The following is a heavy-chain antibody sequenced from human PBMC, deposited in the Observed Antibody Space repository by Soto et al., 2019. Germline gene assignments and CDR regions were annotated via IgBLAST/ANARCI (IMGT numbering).Heavy chain of an antibody. D-gene: IGHD6-6*01. V-gene: IGHV3-74*01. CDR3: ARDPSIFSGTNFHPQKYSSSSVSFDGMDV. CDR1: GFTFSSYW. CDR2: INSDGSST. Sequence: GGSLRLSCAASGFTFSSYWVHWVRQAPGKGLVWVSRINSDGSSTSYADSVKGRFTISRDNAKNTLYLQMNSLRAEDTAVYYCARDPSIFSGTNFHPQKYSSSSVSFDGMDVWGQGTTVTVSS. J-gene: IGHJ6*02.